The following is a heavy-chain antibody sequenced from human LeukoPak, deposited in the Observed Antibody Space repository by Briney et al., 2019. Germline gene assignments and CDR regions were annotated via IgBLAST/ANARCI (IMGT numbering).Heavy chain of an antibody. V-gene: IGHV4-59*01. J-gene: IGHJ4*02. CDR3: ARAIQLWPYTARSQLFDY. CDR1: GGAISSYY. Sequence: SETLSLTCTVSGGAISSYYWSWIRQPPGKGLEWIGYIYYSGSTNHNPSLKSRVTISVDTSKNQFYLKLSSVTAADTAVYYCARAIQLWPYTARSQLFDYWGQGTLVTVSS. CDR2: IYYSGST. D-gene: IGHD5-18*01.